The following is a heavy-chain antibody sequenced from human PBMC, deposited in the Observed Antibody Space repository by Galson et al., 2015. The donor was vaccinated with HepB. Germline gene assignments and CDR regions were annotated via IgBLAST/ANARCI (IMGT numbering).Heavy chain of an antibody. J-gene: IGHJ4*02. CDR2: IIPILGIA. CDR3: APASDYCSGGSCPAD. D-gene: IGHD2-15*01. CDR1: GGTFSSYA. V-gene: IGHV1-69*04. Sequence: SVKVSCKASGGTFSSYAISWVRQAPGQGLEWMGRIIPILGIANYAQKFQGRVTITADKSTSTAYMELSSLRSEDTAVYYCAPASDYCSGGSCPADWGQGTLVTVSS.